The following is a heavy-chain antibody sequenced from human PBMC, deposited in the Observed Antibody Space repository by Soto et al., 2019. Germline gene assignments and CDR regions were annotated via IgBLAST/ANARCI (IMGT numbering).Heavy chain of an antibody. CDR2: ISGSGGTT. J-gene: IGHJ6*03. Sequence: GGSLRLSCAASGFTFSDYAMGWVRQAPGKGLEWVSGISGSGGTTYYADSVKGRFTISRDNSKKTLYLQLNSLGAEDTALYYCAARYDYSGYYYYYYYMDVWGKGTTVTVSS. CDR3: AARYDYSGYYYYYYYMDV. D-gene: IGHD4-4*01. CDR1: GFTFSDYA. V-gene: IGHV3-23*01.